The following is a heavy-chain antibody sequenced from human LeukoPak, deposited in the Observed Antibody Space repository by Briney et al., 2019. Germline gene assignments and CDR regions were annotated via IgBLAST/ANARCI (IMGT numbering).Heavy chain of an antibody. Sequence: ASVKISCKASEYTFTSYDINWVRQAPGQGLEWMGWMNSKSGNTGYAQKFQGRVSMTRDTSISTAYMELNSLRYEDTAVYYCARVPTLGYCDGGSCYRFDFWGQGTPVTVSS. CDR1: EYTFTSYD. CDR3: ARVPTLGYCDGGSCYRFDF. J-gene: IGHJ4*02. V-gene: IGHV1-8*01. D-gene: IGHD2-15*01. CDR2: MNSKSGNT.